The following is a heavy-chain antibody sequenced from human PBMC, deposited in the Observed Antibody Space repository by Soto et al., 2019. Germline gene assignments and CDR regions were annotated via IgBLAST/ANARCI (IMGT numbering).Heavy chain of an antibody. Sequence: QVQLVESGGGVVQPGRSLSLSYAVSGFTVSTYGMHWVRQAPGKGLEWVAVISRDGGTKYYADSVKGRFTISRDNSRNTLFLEMNSLRGDDMAVYYCTGEVASGYWGQGTLVTVSS. CDR2: ISRDGGTK. CDR3: TGEVASGY. D-gene: IGHD2-8*02. J-gene: IGHJ4*02. CDR1: GFTVSTYG. V-gene: IGHV3-30*03.